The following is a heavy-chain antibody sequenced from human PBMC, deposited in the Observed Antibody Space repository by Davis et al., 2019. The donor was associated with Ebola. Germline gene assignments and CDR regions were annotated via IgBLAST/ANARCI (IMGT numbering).Heavy chain of an antibody. D-gene: IGHD3-10*01. CDR1: GYTFTSYH. Sequence: AASVHVSCKASGYTFTSYHMHWVRQAPAQGLEWMGIINPSGGSTSYAQKFQGRVTMTRDTSTSTVYMELSSLRSEDTAVYYCARDLWFGELSDCWGQGTLVTVSS. J-gene: IGHJ4*02. CDR2: INPSGGST. CDR3: ARDLWFGELSDC. V-gene: IGHV1-46*01.